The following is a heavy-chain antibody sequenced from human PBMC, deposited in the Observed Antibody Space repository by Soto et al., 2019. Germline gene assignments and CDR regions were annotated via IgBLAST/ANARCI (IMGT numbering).Heavy chain of an antibody. J-gene: IGHJ4*02. CDR1: GFTFSSYA. V-gene: IGHV3-30-3*01. D-gene: IGHD3-10*01. Sequence: QVQLVESGGGVVQPGRSLRLSCAASGFTFSSYAMHWVRQAPGKGLEGVAVISYDGSNKYYADSVKGRFTISRDNSKNTLYLQMNSLRAEDTAVYYCARVDYYGSGSYLVDDYWGQGTLVTVSS. CDR2: ISYDGSNK. CDR3: ARVDYYGSGSYLVDDY.